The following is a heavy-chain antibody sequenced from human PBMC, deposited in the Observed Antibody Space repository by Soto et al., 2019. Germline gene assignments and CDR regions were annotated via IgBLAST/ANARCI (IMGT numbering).Heavy chain of an antibody. CDR2: MNPNSGNS. V-gene: IGHV1-8*01. Sequence: ASVEVSCRASGYTFTSYVINWVRQATGQGLEWMGWMNPNSGNSGYAQNFQGRVTMTRSTSMSTAYMELSSLGSEDTAVYYCAVSLRAGAFDIWGQGTMVTVSS. CDR1: GYTFTSYV. D-gene: IGHD4-17*01. J-gene: IGHJ3*02. CDR3: AVSLRAGAFDI.